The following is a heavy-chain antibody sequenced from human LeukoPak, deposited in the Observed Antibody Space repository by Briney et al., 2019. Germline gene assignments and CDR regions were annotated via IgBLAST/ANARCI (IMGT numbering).Heavy chain of an antibody. V-gene: IGHV3-74*03. CDR1: GFSLSGYW. CDR3: AKSDYLDY. J-gene: IGHJ4*02. Sequence: GGSLRLSCAASGFSLSGYWMHWVRQAPGKGLVWVSRSKYDGTSATYADSVKGRFTVSRDNAKNMLYLQMNSLRVEDTAVYYCAKSDYLDYWGQGTLVTVSS. CDR2: SKYDGTSA.